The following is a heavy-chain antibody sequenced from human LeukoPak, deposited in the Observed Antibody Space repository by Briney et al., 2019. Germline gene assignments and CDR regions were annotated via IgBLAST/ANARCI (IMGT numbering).Heavy chain of an antibody. CDR1: GFTFSSYG. Sequence: GGSLRLSCAASGFTFSSYGMHWVRQAPGKGLEWVAVIWYDGSNKYYADSVKGRFTISRDNSKNTLYLQMNSLRAEDTAVYYCARVGKYDFWSGDPLDYWGQGTLVTVSS. D-gene: IGHD3-3*01. V-gene: IGHV3-33*01. CDR2: IWYDGSNK. CDR3: ARVGKYDFWSGDPLDY. J-gene: IGHJ4*02.